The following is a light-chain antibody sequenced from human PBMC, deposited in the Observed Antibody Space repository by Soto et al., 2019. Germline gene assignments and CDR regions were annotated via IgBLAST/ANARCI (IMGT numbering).Light chain of an antibody. CDR3: QQYNNWPIT. J-gene: IGKJ5*01. V-gene: IGKV3-15*01. Sequence: EVVLTQSPATLSVSPGERAIVSCRASQNVNTNLAWYQQKPGQAPRLLIYGASTGATDIPARFSGSGSGTEFTLPITSLQSEDFAVYYCQQYNNWPITFGQGTRLEIK. CDR1: QNVNTN. CDR2: GAS.